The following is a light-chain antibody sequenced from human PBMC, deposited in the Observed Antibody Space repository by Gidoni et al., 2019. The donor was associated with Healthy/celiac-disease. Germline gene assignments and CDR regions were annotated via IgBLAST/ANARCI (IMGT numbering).Light chain of an antibody. CDR3: QQRSNWPPA. J-gene: IGKJ4*01. CDR2: EAS. V-gene: IGKV3-11*01. CDR1: QSVSSY. Sequence: EIVLTQSPATLSLSPGERATLSCRASQSVSSYLAWGQQKPGQAPRLLIYEASNRATGIPARFSGSGSGTDFTLTISSLEPEDFAVYYCQQRSNWPPAFGGGTKVEIK.